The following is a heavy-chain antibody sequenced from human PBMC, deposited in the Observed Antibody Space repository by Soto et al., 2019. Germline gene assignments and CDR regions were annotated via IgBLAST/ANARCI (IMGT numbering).Heavy chain of an antibody. CDR2: ISYDGSNK. CDR3: AKDSPPDDFPGPGYFDY. J-gene: IGHJ4*02. Sequence: QVQLVESGGGVVQPGRSLRLSCAASGFTFSSYGMHWVRQAPGKGLEWVAVISYDGSNKYYADSVKGRFTISRDNSKNTLYLQMNSLRAEDTAVYYCAKDSPPDDFPGPGYFDYWGQGTLVTVSS. V-gene: IGHV3-30*18. CDR1: GFTFSSYG. D-gene: IGHD3-3*01.